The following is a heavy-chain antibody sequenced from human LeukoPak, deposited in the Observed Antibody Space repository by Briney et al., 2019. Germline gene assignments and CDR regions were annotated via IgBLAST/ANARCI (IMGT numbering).Heavy chain of an antibody. CDR3: ARGYGDSDHAFDM. V-gene: IGHV3-73*01. Sequence: GGSLRLSCAASGFTFSGSAMHWVRQASGKGLKWVGRIRSKANSYATAYAASVKGRFTISRDDSKNTAYLQMNSLKTEYTAMYYCARGYGDSDHAFDMWGQGTMVTVSS. J-gene: IGHJ3*02. CDR1: GFTFSGSA. CDR2: IRSKANSYAT. D-gene: IGHD4-17*01.